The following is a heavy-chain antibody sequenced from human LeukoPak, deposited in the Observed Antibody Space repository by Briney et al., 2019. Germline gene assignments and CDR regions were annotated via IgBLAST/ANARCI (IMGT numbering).Heavy chain of an antibody. D-gene: IGHD3-22*01. J-gene: IGHJ4*02. CDR1: GFTFSSYA. Sequence: GRSLRLSCAASGFTFSSYAMHWVRQAPGKGLEWVAVISYDGSNKYYAGSVKGRFTISRDNSKNTLYLQMNSLRAEDTAVYYCVTDGGPNYYDTFDYWGQGTLVTVSS. CDR2: ISYDGSNK. V-gene: IGHV3-30-3*01. CDR3: VTDGGPNYYDTFDY.